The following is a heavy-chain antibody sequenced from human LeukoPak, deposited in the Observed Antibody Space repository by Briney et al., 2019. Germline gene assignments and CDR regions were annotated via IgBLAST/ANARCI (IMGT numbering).Heavy chain of an antibody. CDR1: GFTFSSYW. J-gene: IGHJ4*02. CDR3: TRGQQLVGD. Sequence: GGSLRLSCAASGFTFSSYWMRWFRQAPGKGLMWVSRINPDGGSTAYADSVKGRFTISRDNAKNTLYLQMNSLRVEDTAVYYCTRGQQLVGDWGQGTLVTVSS. D-gene: IGHD6-13*01. V-gene: IGHV3-74*01. CDR2: INPDGGST.